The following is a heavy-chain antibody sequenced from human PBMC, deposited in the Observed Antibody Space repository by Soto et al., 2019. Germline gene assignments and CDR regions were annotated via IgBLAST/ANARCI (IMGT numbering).Heavy chain of an antibody. CDR1: GGSISSGGYY. V-gene: IGHV4-31*03. J-gene: IGHJ6*02. CDR2: IYYSGTT. Sequence: QVQLQESGPGLVKPSQTLSLTCTVSGGSISSGGYYWYWIRQHPGKGLEWIGYIYYSGTTYYNPSLKSRVTISVDTSKNQFSLTLSSVTAADTAVYYCAASCVACGGFNYYGMDVWGHGTTVTVSS. CDR3: AASCVACGGFNYYGMDV. D-gene: IGHD2-21*01.